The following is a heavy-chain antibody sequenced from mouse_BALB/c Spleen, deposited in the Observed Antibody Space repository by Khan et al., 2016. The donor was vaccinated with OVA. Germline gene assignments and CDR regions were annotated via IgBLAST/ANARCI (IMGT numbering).Heavy chain of an antibody. J-gene: IGHJ3*01. D-gene: IGHD2-1*01. CDR3: ARSPYGNFAY. Sequence: EVELVESGGGLVKPGGSLKLSCAASGFTFSTYAMSWVRQTPEKRLEWVATISRDGDYTYYPDNVTGRFTFSRDNATNTPYLQMSSLRSEDTAMYYCARSPYGNFAYWGQGTLVTVPA. CDR1: GFTFSTYA. CDR2: ISRDGDYT. V-gene: IGHV5-9-3*01.